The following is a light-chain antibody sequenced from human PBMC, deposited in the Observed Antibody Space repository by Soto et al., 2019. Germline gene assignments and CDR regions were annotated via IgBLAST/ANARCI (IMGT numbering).Light chain of an antibody. CDR2: DAS. J-gene: IGKJ1*01. CDR3: QQYNVYWA. CDR1: QSINRW. Sequence: DIQMTQSPSTLSASVGDRVTITCRASQSINRWLVWYQQKPGKAPKLLIYDASSLESGVPSRFSGSGSGTEFTLTISSLQPDDFATYYCQQYNVYWAFGQGTKVEIK. V-gene: IGKV1-5*01.